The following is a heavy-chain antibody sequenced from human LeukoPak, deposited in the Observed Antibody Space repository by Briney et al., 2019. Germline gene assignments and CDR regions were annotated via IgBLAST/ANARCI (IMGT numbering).Heavy chain of an antibody. D-gene: IGHD6-6*01. CDR3: ARDSRSRSYYYYMDV. CDR2: ISSSSSYI. V-gene: IGHV3-21*01. Sequence: GGSLRLSCAASGFTFSSYSMNWVRQAPGKGLEWVSSISSSSSYIYYADSVKGRFTISRDNAKNSLYLQMNSLRAEDTAVYYCARDSRSRSYYYYMDVWGKGTTVTVSS. J-gene: IGHJ6*03. CDR1: GFTFSSYS.